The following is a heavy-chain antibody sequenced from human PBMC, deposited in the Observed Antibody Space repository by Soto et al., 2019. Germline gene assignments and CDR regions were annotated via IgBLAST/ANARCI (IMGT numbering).Heavy chain of an antibody. Sequence: EVQLVESGGGLVQPGGSLRLSCAVSGFTFSTYWMHWVRQAPGKGLVWVSRIDGDGSTTNYADSVKGRFTVSRDNAKNTMYMQMNSLRDEDTAVYYCARGVLCSGHNCPFDYWGQGILVPVSS. CDR2: IDGDGSTT. CDR1: GFTFSTYW. D-gene: IGHD2-15*01. V-gene: IGHV3-74*01. CDR3: ARGVLCSGHNCPFDY. J-gene: IGHJ4*02.